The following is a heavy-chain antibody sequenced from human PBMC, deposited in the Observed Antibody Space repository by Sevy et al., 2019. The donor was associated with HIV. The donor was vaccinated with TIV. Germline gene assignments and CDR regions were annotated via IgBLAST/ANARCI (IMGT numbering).Heavy chain of an antibody. Sequence: SQTLSLTSAVYGGSFSDYYWSWIRQPPGKGLEWIREINHSGSTNYNPSLKSRVTISVDASKNQFSLKLSSVTAADTGVYYCARSKRTYSTGYYYYYYGMDVWGQGTTVTVSS. CDR3: ARSKRTYSTGYYYYYYGMDV. CDR2: INHSGST. CDR1: GGSFSDYY. D-gene: IGHD1-1*01. V-gene: IGHV4-34*01. J-gene: IGHJ6*02.